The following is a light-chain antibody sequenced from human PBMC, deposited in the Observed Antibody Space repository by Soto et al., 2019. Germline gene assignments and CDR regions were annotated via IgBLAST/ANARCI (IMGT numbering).Light chain of an antibody. CDR3: AAWDDSLSGPV. J-gene: IGLJ2*01. V-gene: IGLV1-47*02. CDR2: LND. CDR1: SSNIGGNY. Sequence: QSVLTQPPSASGTPGQRVTISCSGSSSNIGGNYVYWYQQLQGAAPKLLIYLNDQRPSGVPDRFFGSKSGTSASLAISGLRSEDEAEYYCAAWDDSLSGPVFGGGTKVTVL.